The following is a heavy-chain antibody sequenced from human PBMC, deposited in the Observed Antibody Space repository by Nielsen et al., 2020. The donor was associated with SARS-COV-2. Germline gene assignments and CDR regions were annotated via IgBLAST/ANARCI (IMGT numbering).Heavy chain of an antibody. Sequence: SETLSLTCTVSGGSISSGGYYWSWIRQHPGKDLEWIGYIYYSGSTYYNPSLKSRVTISVDTSKNQFSLKLSSVTAADTAVYYCARGQGDGYSGYDPNNWFDPWGQGTLVTVSS. V-gene: IGHV4-31*03. CDR2: IYYSGST. J-gene: IGHJ5*02. CDR1: GGSISSGGYY. D-gene: IGHD5-12*01. CDR3: ARGQGDGYSGYDPNNWFDP.